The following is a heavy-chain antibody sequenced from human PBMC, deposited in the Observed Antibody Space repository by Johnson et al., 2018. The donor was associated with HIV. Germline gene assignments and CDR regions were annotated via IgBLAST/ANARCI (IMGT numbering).Heavy chain of an antibody. Sequence: QVQLVESGGGVVQPGRSLRLSCAASGFTFSSYAMHWVRQAPGKGLEWVAVISYDGSIKYYADSVKGRFTISRDNSKNTLYLQMNRQRAEDTAVYYCARGVRGVIIDWGQGTMVAVSS. CDR1: GFTFSSYA. V-gene: IGHV3-30*04. CDR2: ISYDGSIK. D-gene: IGHD3-10*01. J-gene: IGHJ3*01. CDR3: ARGVRGVIID.